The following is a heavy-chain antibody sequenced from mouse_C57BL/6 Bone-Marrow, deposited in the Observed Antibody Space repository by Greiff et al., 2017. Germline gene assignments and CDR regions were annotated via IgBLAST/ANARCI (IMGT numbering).Heavy chain of an antibody. V-gene: IGHV3-6*01. CDR3: ARDSHKTVFDY. D-gene: IGHD6-1*01. Sequence: DVQLQESGPGLVKPSQSLSLTCSVTGYSITSGYYWNWIRQFPGNKLEWMGYISYDGSNNYNPSLKNRISITRDTSKNQFFLKLNSVTTEDTATYYCARDSHKTVFDYWGQGTTLTVSS. CDR1: GYSITSGYY. J-gene: IGHJ2*01. CDR2: ISYDGSN.